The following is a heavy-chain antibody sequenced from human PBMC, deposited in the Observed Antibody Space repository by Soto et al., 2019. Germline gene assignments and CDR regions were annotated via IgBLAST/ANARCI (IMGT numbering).Heavy chain of an antibody. CDR2: INHSGST. Sequence: NPSETLSLTCDVSGDSISTGVYSWNWIRQPPGKGLEWVGYINHSGSTYDNPSLKSRVTMSVNRSKNQFSLNLTSVTAADTAVYFCARGHYRYAMDVWGQGTTVTVSS. V-gene: IGHV4-30-2*01. CDR1: GDSISTGVYS. CDR3: ARGHYRYAMDV. J-gene: IGHJ6*02.